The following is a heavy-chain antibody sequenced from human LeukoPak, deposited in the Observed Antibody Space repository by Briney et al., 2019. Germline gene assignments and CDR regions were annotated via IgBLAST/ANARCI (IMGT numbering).Heavy chain of an antibody. Sequence: GGSLRLSCAASGFTFSSYGMHWVRQAPGKGLEWVAVIWYDGSNKYYADSVKGRFAISRDNSKNTLYLQMNSLRAEDTAVYYCARSNVPSKWWAYAMDVWGQGTMVTVSS. J-gene: IGHJ6*02. CDR1: GFTFSSYG. CDR3: ARSNVPSKWWAYAMDV. CDR2: IWYDGSNK. V-gene: IGHV3-33*01. D-gene: IGHD2-8*01.